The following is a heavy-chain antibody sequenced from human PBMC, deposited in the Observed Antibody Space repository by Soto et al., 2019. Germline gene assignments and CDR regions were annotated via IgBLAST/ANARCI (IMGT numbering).Heavy chain of an antibody. CDR1: GYTFTSYY. J-gene: IGHJ6*02. CDR2: INPSGGST. V-gene: IGHV1-46*01. D-gene: IGHD3-3*01. Sequence: ASVKVSCKASGYTFTSYYMHWVRQAPGQGLEWMGIINPSGGSTSYAQKFQGRVTMTRDTSTSTVYMELSGLRSEDTAVYYCARAPGFGFWCGYYEHYYYYGIDGWGQGTTVTVSS. CDR3: ARAPGFGFWCGYYEHYYYYGIDG.